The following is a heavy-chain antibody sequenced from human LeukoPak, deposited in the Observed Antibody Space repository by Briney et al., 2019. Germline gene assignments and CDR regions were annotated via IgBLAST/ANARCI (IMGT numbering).Heavy chain of an antibody. J-gene: IGHJ4*02. CDR1: GDSIRSNY. Sequence: PSETLSLTCTVSGDSIRSNYWNWIRQPAGKGLEWIGRIHVSGKTNYNPSLRVTMSVDASKNQFSPKLSSVTAADTAVYYCARDPGLERPGGVSFDYWGQGSLVTVSS. CDR2: IHVSGKT. CDR3: ARDPGLERPGGVSFDY. V-gene: IGHV4-4*07. D-gene: IGHD1-1*01.